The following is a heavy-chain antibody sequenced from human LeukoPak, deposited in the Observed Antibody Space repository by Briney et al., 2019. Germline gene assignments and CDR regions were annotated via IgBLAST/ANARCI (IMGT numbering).Heavy chain of an antibody. CDR1: GHSFTSYW. V-gene: IGHV5-51*01. D-gene: IGHD6-13*01. CDR3: ARSIAATAPGVDF. CDR2: IYPGDSDT. J-gene: IGHJ4*02. Sequence: GESLKISCKGSGHSFTSYWIGWVRQMPGKGLEWMGIIYPGDSDTRYSPSFQGQVTIPADKSISTAYLQWSSLKASDTAMYYCARSIAATAPGVDFWGQGTLVTVSS.